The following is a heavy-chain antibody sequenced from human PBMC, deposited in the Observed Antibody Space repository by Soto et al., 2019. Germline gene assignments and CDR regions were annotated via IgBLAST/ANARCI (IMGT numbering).Heavy chain of an antibody. Sequence: GGSLRLSCAASGFTFSSYSMNWVRQAPGKGLEWVSYISSGGATIYSADSVKGRFTISRDNAKNSLYPQMNSLRDEDTAVYYCARDRAADPIPFDYRGQGSSVIVSS. CDR3: ARDRAADPIPFDY. D-gene: IGHD6-25*01. J-gene: IGHJ4*02. CDR1: GFTFSSYS. CDR2: ISSGGATI. V-gene: IGHV3-48*02.